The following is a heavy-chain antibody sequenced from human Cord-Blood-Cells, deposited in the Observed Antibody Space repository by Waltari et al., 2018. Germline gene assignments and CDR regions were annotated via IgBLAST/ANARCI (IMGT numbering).Heavy chain of an antibody. CDR1: GRSFSGYY. CDR3: ARGSIAARRGYFDY. D-gene: IGHD6-6*01. CDR2: INHSGST. V-gene: IGHV4-34*01. J-gene: IGHJ4*02. Sequence: QVQLQQWGAGLLKPSETLSLTCAVYGRSFSGYYWSWIRQPPGKGLEWIGEINHSGSTNYNPSLKSRVTISVDTSKNQFSLKLSSVTAADTAVYYCARGSIAARRGYFDYWGQGTLVTVSS.